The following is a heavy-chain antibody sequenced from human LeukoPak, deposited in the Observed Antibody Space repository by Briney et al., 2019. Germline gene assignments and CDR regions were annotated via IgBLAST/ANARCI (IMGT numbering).Heavy chain of an antibody. CDR2: IIPIFGTA. CDR3: AREVTMVRGVIHSDAFDI. CDR1: GGTFSSYA. J-gene: IGHJ3*02. Sequence: ASVKVSCKASGGTFSSYAISGARQAPGQGLEWMGGIIPIFGTANYAQKFQGRVTITTDESTSTAYMELSSLRSEDTAVYYCAREVTMVRGVIHSDAFDIRGQGTMVTVSS. D-gene: IGHD3-10*01. V-gene: IGHV1-69*05.